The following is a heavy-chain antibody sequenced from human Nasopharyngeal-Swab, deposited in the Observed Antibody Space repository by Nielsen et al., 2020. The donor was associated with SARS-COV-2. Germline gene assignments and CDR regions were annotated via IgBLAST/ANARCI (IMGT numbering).Heavy chain of an antibody. J-gene: IGHJ4*02. CDR1: GGSISSDDYY. CDR3: TFYGRF. D-gene: IGHD2/OR15-2a*01. CDR2: MYSNGTT. Sequence: LRLSCTVSGGSISSDDYYWSWIRQHPVKGLEWIGYMYSNGTTNYNPSLKSRIIMSVDTSKNQFSLHLTSVTAADTAVYFCTFYGRFWGQGTLVTVSS. V-gene: IGHV4-31*03.